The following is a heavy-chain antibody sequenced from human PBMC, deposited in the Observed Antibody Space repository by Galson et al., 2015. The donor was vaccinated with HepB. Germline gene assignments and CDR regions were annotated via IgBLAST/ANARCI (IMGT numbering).Heavy chain of an antibody. CDR3: AKDYYGSGTIFDY. J-gene: IGHJ4*02. CDR2: IRYDGSNK. CDR1: GFTFSSYG. D-gene: IGHD3-10*01. Sequence: SLRLSCAASGFTFSSYGMHWVRQAPGKGLEWVAFIRYDGSNKYYADSVKGRFTISRDNSKNTLYLQMNSLRAEDTAVYYCAKDYYGSGTIFDYWGQGTLVTVSS. V-gene: IGHV3-30*02.